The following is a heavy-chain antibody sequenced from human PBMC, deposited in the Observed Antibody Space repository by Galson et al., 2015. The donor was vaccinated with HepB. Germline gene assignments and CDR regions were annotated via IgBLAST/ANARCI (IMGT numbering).Heavy chain of an antibody. CDR3: AKGAPYTNSPLSFDS. D-gene: IGHD3-16*01. V-gene: IGHV3-23*01. Sequence: SLRLSCAVSGFTFNNYAMNWVRQAPGKGLEWVSGISSGGGTTYYVDSVRGRFTISRDNSKNTLSLQMNSLTAEDTAIYYCAKGAPYTNSPLSFDSWGQGTLVIVSS. CDR2: ISSGGGTT. CDR1: GFTFNNYA. J-gene: IGHJ4*02.